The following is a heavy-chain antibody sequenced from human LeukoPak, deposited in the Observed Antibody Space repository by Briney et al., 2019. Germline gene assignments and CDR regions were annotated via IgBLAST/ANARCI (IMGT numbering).Heavy chain of an antibody. CDR1: GVTISSNY. D-gene: IGHD2-15*01. CDR3: ARASFWFDYSGYYFDS. V-gene: IGHV3-66*01. CDR2: IYNSGGT. J-gene: IGHJ4*02. Sequence: GGSLRLSCAASGVTISSNYMSWLRQAPGKGLEWVSVIYNSGGTYYADSVKGRFTISRDNSKNTVSLQINSLRAEDTAVYYCARASFWFDYSGYYFDSWGQGTLVTVSS.